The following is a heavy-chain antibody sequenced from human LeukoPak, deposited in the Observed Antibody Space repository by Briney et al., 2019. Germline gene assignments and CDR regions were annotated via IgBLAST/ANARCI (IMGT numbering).Heavy chain of an antibody. J-gene: IGHJ4*02. CDR2: INPNTGDT. D-gene: IGHD3-22*01. CDR3: ARSGDYYDSSGYRY. CDR1: GYRFIHYF. Sequence: ASVKVSCKASGYRFIHYFIHWVRRAPGQGPECMGWINPNTGDTKYVQRFQGRVTMTRDTYSSTAYMELRSLRSDDTAVYYCARSGDYYDSSGYRYWGQGTLVTVSS. V-gene: IGHV1-2*02.